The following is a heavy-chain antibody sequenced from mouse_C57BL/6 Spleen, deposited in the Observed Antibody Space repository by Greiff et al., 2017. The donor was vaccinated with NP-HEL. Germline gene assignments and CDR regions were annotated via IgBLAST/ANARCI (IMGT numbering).Heavy chain of an antibody. Sequence: EVQLVESEGGLVQPGSSMKLSCTASGFTFSDYYMAWVRQVPEKGLEWVANINYDGSSTYYLDSLKSRFIISRDNAKNILYLQMSSLKSEDTATYYCARELYGYFDVWGTGTTVTVSS. J-gene: IGHJ1*03. CDR2: INYDGSST. CDR1: GFTFSDYY. CDR3: ARELYGYFDV. V-gene: IGHV5-16*01.